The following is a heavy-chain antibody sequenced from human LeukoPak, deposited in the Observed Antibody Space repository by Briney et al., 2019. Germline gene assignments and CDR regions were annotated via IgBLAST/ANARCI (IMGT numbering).Heavy chain of an antibody. J-gene: IGHJ4*02. V-gene: IGHV4-4*02. CDR2: IHQSGTT. CDR3: ALGEDY. Sequence: SGTLSLTCAVSGGSVFSYNWWSWVRQSPERGLEWIGEIHQSGTTNYNPSLKSRVTISLDKSKNQFSLNLISMTAADTAVYYCALGEDYWGQGTLVTVSS. D-gene: IGHD1-26*01. CDR1: GGSVFSYNW.